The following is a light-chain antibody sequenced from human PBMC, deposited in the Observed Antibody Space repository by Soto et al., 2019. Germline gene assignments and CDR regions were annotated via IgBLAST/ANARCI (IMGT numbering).Light chain of an antibody. V-gene: IGKV3-20*01. J-gene: IGKJ3*01. CDR3: QQYGSSPLT. Sequence: EIVLTQSPGTLSLSPGERATLSCRASQSVSSSYLAWYQQKPGQAPRLLIYGASSRATGLPDRFSGSGSATEFTLTISRLEPEDFSVYYCQQYGSSPLTFGPGTKVDIK. CDR1: QSVSSSY. CDR2: GAS.